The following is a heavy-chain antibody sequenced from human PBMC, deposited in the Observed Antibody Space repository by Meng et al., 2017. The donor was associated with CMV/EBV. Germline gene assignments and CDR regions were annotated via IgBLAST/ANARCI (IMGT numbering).Heavy chain of an antibody. Sequence: SVKVSCKTSGGTFSSYAFIWVRQAPGQGLEWMAGIVPIFGTTDYAQKFQGRVTLTTDESTSTAYMELSSLTSEDTAVYYCARSSQWLLPNLDHWGQGTLVT. CDR1: GGTFSSYA. J-gene: IGHJ4*02. CDR2: IVPIFGTT. CDR3: ARSSQWLLPNLDH. D-gene: IGHD6-19*01. V-gene: IGHV1-69*05.